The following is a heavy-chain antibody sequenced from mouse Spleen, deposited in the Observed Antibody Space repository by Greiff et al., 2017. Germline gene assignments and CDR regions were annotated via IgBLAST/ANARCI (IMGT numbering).Heavy chain of an antibody. D-gene: IGHD1-1*01. Sequence: VQLKQSGPELVKPGASVKISCKASGYSFTDYNMNWVKQSNGKSLEWIGVINPNYGTTSYNQKFKGKATLTVDQSSSTAYMQLNSLTSEDSAVYYCASHYGSTYWYFDVWGAGTTVTVSS. CDR2: INPNYGTT. CDR1: GYSFTDYN. CDR3: ASHYGSTYWYFDV. V-gene: IGHV1-39*01. J-gene: IGHJ1*01.